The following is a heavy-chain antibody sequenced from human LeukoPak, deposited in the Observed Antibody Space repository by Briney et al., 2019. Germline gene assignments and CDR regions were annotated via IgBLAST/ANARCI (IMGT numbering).Heavy chain of an antibody. CDR3: ARHLYKVHHFDF. J-gene: IGHJ4*02. CDR2: IYYSGST. D-gene: IGHD1-14*01. V-gene: IGHV4-59*08. Sequence: SETLTLTCTVSGGSISSYYWSWIRQPPGKGLEWIGYIYYSGSTNYNPSLKSRVTISVDTSKNQFSLKLSSVTAADTAVYYCARHLYKVHHFDFWGQGTLATVSS. CDR1: GGSISSYY.